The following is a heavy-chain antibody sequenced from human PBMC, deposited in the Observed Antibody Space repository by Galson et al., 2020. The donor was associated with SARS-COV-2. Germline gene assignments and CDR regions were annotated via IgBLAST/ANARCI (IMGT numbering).Heavy chain of an antibody. CDR3: ARSKWLRGAFDI. Sequence: GGSLRLSCAASGFNVSSNYMRCVRTAPGKGLECVSVIYSGGSTYYADSVKGRFTISRDNSKNTLYLQMNSMRAEDTAVYYCARSKWLRGAFDIWGQGTMVTVSS. J-gene: IGHJ3*02. CDR2: IYSGGST. V-gene: IGHV3-53*01. D-gene: IGHD5-12*01. CDR1: GFNVSSNY.